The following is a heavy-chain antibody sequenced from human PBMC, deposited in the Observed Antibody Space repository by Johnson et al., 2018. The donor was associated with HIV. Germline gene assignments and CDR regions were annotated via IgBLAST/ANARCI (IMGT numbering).Heavy chain of an antibody. Sequence: QVQLVESGGGVVQPGRSLRLSCAASGFTFSSYAMHWVRQAPGKGLEWVAVISYDGSNKYYADSVKGRFTISRDNSKNTLYLQMNSLRAEDTAVYYCARVGISWSVRDAFDIWGQGTMVTVSS. CDR1: GFTFSSYA. CDR3: ARVGISWSVRDAFDI. V-gene: IGHV3-30*04. CDR2: ISYDGSNK. J-gene: IGHJ3*02. D-gene: IGHD3-3*01.